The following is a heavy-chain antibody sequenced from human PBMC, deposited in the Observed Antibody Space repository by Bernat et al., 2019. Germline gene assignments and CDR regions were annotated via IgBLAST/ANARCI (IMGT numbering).Heavy chain of an antibody. Sequence: QVQLQQWGAGLLKPSETLSLTCAVYGGSFSGYYWSWIRQPPGKGLEWIGETNHSGSTNYNPSLKSRVTISVDTSKNQFSLKLSSVTAADTAVYYCARVGMATIRGDFDYWGQGTLVTVSS. CDR3: ARVGMATIRGDFDY. CDR2: TNHSGST. D-gene: IGHD5-24*01. V-gene: IGHV4-34*01. CDR1: GGSFSGYY. J-gene: IGHJ4*02.